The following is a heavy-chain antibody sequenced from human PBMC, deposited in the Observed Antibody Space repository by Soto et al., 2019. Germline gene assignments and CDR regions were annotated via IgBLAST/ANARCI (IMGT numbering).Heavy chain of an antibody. CDR2: IYHSGTT. Sequence: NPSETLSLTCAVSGDSINSGYYYAWIRQPPGKGLEWIGSIYHSGTTYYNPSLESRVTISVETSKNQFSLKLSSVTAADTAVYYCGRDPGLGLVADFDYWGRGSLVTVSS. CDR1: GDSINSGYY. V-gene: IGHV4-38-2*02. J-gene: IGHJ4*02. D-gene: IGHD6-19*01. CDR3: GRDPGLGLVADFDY.